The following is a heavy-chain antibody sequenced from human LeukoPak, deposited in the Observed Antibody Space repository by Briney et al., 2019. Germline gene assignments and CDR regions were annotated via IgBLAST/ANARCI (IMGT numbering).Heavy chain of an antibody. CDR1: GGSFSGYY. V-gene: IGHV4-34*01. CDR3: ARANYDSSGYYLNY. CDR2: INHSGST. J-gene: IGHJ4*02. Sequence: SETLSLTCAVYGGSFSGYYWSWIRQPPGKGLEWIGEINHSGSTNYNPSLKSRVTISVDTSKNQFSLKLSSVTAADTAVYYCARANYDSSGYYLNYWGQGTLVTVSS. D-gene: IGHD3-22*01.